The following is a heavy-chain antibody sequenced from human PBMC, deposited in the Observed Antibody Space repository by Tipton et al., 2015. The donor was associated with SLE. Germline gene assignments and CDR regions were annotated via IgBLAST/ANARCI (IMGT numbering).Heavy chain of an antibody. CDR2: IYHSGTT. J-gene: IGHJ5*02. V-gene: IGHV4-4*02. CDR1: GGSINSYNW. Sequence: TLSLTCAVSGGSINSYNWWTWVRQPPGKGLEWIGEIYHSGTTNYNPSLKSRITISLDKSNNHFSLRLSSLTAADTAVYYCARDSSGMGYYWLDPWGQGTLVTVSS. D-gene: IGHD3-10*01. CDR3: ARDSSGMGYYWLDP.